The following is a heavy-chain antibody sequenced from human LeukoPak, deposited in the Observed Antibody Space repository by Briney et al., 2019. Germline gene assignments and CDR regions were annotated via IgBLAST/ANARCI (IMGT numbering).Heavy chain of an antibody. Sequence: SETLSLTCTVSGGSISSSSYYWGWIRQPPGKGLEWIGSIYYSGSANYNPSLKSRVTMSVDTSKNQFSLKLSSVTAADTAVYYCARAGYSSGWYGGGYYYYMDVWGKGTTVTISS. J-gene: IGHJ6*03. D-gene: IGHD6-19*01. CDR2: IYYSGSA. CDR1: GGSISSSSYY. V-gene: IGHV4-39*07. CDR3: ARAGYSSGWYGGGYYYYMDV.